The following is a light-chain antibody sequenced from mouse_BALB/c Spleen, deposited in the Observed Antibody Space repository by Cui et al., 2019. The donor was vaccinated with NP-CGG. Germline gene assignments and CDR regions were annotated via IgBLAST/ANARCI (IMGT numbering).Light chain of an antibody. CDR2: GTN. CDR1: TGAVTTRNY. Sequence: QAVVTQESALTTSPGETVTLTCRSSTGAVTTRNYANWVQEKSDHLFTGLIGGTNNRTPGVPASFAGSLIGDKAALTITGAQTEDEEIYFGALWYSNHGVFGGGTKLTVL. CDR3: ALWYSNHGV. J-gene: IGLJ1*01. V-gene: IGLV1*01.